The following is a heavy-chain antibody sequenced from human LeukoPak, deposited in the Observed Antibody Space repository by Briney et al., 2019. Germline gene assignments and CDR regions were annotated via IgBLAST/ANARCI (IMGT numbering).Heavy chain of an antibody. CDR3: ARDRGGTDDFWSGYYTGYFDY. CDR1: GLTFTKYY. J-gene: IGHJ4*02. V-gene: IGHV3-21*01. D-gene: IGHD3-3*01. CDR2: ITSNGANM. Sequence: GGSLRLSCSASGLTFTKYYMNWVRQAPGKGLEWVSSITSNGANMYYADSVKGRFTISRDNAKNSLYLQMNSLRVEDTAVFYCARDRGGTDDFWSGYYTGYFDYWGQGTLVTVSS.